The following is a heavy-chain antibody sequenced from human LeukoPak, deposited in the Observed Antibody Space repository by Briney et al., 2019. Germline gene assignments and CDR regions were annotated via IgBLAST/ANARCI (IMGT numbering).Heavy chain of an antibody. CDR3: ARGSTYDILTGYRVHYFDY. Sequence: PSGTLSLTCAVYGGSFSGYYWSWIRQPPGKGLEWIGEINHSGSTNYNPSLKSRVTISVDTSKNQFSLKLSSVTAADTAVYYCARGSTYDILTGYRVHYFDYWGQGTLVTVSS. D-gene: IGHD3-9*01. J-gene: IGHJ4*02. CDR2: INHSGST. V-gene: IGHV4-34*01. CDR1: GGSFSGYY.